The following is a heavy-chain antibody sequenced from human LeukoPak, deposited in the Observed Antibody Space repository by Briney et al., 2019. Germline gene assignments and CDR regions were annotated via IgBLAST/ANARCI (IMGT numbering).Heavy chain of an antibody. CDR2: ISGSGGST. CDR1: GFTFSSYA. J-gene: IGHJ4*02. CDR3: AKDPLNSYGIFDY. V-gene: IGHV3-23*01. D-gene: IGHD5-18*01. Sequence: GRSLRLSCAASGFTFSSYAMSWVRQAPGKGLEWVSAISGSGGSTYYADSVKGRFTISRDNSKNTLYLQMNSLRAEDTAVYYCAKDPLNSYGIFDYWGQGTLVTVSS.